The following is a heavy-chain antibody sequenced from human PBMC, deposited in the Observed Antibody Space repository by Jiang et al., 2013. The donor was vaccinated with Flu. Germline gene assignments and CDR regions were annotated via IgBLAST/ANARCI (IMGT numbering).Heavy chain of an antibody. CDR2: IYYSGST. CDR1: GGSITSYY. J-gene: IGHJ5*02. Sequence: PGLVKPSETLSLTCTVSGGSITSYYWSWIRQPPGKGLDWIGYIYYSGSTNYNPSLKSRVTISVDTSKNQFSLKLSSVTAADTAVYYCARAGIAVVRGVRVNWFDPWGQGTLVTVSS. V-gene: IGHV4-59*01. CDR3: ARAGIAVVRGVRVNWFDP. D-gene: IGHD3-10*01.